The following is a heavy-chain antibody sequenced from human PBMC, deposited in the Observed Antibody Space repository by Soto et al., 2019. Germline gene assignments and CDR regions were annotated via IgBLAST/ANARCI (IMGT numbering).Heavy chain of an antibody. CDR3: ARKGYIGNFAMDV. Sequence: ASVKVSCKASGYTFKSYDVMWVRKAPGQGLEWMGWISCHNGKADYAENFQGRVIMTTDTSTATASMDLRGLRSADTAVYYCARKGYIGNFAMDVWGQGTTVTVSS. J-gene: IGHJ6*02. CDR2: ISCHNGKA. V-gene: IGHV1-18*04. D-gene: IGHD5-18*01. CDR1: GYTFKSYD.